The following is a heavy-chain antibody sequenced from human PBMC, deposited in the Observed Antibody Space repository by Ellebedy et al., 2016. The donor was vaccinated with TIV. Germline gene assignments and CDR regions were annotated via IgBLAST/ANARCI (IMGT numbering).Heavy chain of an antibody. Sequence: GESLKISXAASGFTFDDYAMHWVRQAPGKGLEWVSLISWDGGSTYYADSVKGRFTISRDNSKNSLYLQMNSLRAEDTALYYCAKDGAMVRGVNEEGMDVWGQGTTVTVSS. J-gene: IGHJ6*02. CDR3: AKDGAMVRGVNEEGMDV. CDR1: GFTFDDYA. CDR2: ISWDGGST. D-gene: IGHD3-10*01. V-gene: IGHV3-43D*03.